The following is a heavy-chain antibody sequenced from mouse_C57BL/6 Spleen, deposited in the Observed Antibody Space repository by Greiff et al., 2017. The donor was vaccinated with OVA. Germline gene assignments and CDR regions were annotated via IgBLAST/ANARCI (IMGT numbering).Heavy chain of an antibody. CDR3: AQGDYYGRDY. D-gene: IGHD1-1*01. J-gene: IGHJ2*01. V-gene: IGHV1-66*01. Sequence: QVQLKESGPELVKPGASVKISCKASGYSFTSYYIHWVKQRPGQGLEWIGWIYPGSGNTKYNEKFKGKATLTADTSSSTAYMQLSSLTSEDSAVYYCAQGDYYGRDYWGQGTTLTVSS. CDR2: IYPGSGNT. CDR1: GYSFTSYY.